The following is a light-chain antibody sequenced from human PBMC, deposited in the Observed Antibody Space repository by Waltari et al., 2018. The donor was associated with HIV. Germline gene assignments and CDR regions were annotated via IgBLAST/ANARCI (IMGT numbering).Light chain of an antibody. Sequence: DIQLTQPPSSVSASVGDRVTITCRASQNILNWLAWYQQKPGRAPKLLIYSASDLQYGVPSRFSGSGSGTDFSLTISSLQPEDFATYYCQQANSFPRTFGQGTTVEI. CDR1: QNILNW. V-gene: IGKV1-12*01. CDR2: SAS. CDR3: QQANSFPRT. J-gene: IGKJ1*01.